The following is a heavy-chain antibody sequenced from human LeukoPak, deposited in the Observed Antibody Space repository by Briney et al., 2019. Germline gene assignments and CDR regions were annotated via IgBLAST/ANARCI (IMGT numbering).Heavy chain of an antibody. V-gene: IGHV4-59*01. J-gene: IGHJ4*02. CDR3: ARDRDYGDYMIDY. CDR2: IYYSGST. CDR1: GGSISSYY. D-gene: IGHD4-17*01. Sequence: PSETLSLTCTLSGGSISSYYWSWIRQPPGKGLEWIGYIYYSGSTNYNPSLKSRITISIDTSKNQFSLKLSSVTAADTAVYYCARDRDYGDYMIDYWGQGTLVTVSS.